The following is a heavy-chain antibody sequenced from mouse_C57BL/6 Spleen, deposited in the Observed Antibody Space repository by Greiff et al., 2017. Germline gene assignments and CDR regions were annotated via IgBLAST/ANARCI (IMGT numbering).Heavy chain of an antibody. Sequence: QVQLQQSGAELVKPGASVKISCKASGYAFSSYWMNWVKQRPGKGLEWIGQIYPGDGDTNYNGKFKGKATLTADKSSSTAYMQLSSLTSEDSAVYFCARGTGTDYAMDYWGQGTSVTVSS. D-gene: IGHD4-1*01. V-gene: IGHV1-80*01. CDR3: ARGTGTDYAMDY. CDR1: GYAFSSYW. J-gene: IGHJ4*01. CDR2: IYPGDGDT.